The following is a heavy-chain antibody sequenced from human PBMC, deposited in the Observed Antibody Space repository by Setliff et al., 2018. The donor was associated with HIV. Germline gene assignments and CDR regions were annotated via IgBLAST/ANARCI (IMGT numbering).Heavy chain of an antibody. V-gene: IGHV4-34*01. CDR2: INHRGST. Sequence: SETLSLTCAVYGGSFSDYYWTWIRQSPGKGLEWIGEINHRGSTNYDPSLKSRVTVSVDTSKNQFSLKLGSVTAADTAVYYCARESPSSSWFYFDFWGQGTLVTVSS. CDR3: ARESPSSSWFYFDF. D-gene: IGHD6-13*01. CDR1: GGSFSDYY. J-gene: IGHJ4*02.